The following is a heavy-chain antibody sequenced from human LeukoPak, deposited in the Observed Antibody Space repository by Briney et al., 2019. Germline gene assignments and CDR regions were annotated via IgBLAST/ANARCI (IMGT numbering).Heavy chain of an antibody. CDR3: ARTARRDGYNWGYFDY. CDR2: INHSGST. Sequence: SETLSLTCAVYGGSFSSYYWTWIRQPPGKGLEWIGEINHSGSTNYNPSLKSRVTISVDTSKDQFSLKLSSVTAADTAVYYCARTARRDGYNWGYFDYWGQGTLVTVSS. V-gene: IGHV4-34*01. D-gene: IGHD5-24*01. J-gene: IGHJ4*02. CDR1: GGSFSSYY.